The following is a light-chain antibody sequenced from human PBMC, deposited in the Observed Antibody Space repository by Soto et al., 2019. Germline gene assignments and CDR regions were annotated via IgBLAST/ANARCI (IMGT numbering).Light chain of an antibody. Sequence: ESVLTQSPATLALSPGERAILSCRASQSVASYLAWYQKNPGQPHRLLIYDPFKTATGFPGRFSGSKSGTDFTLTISSLEPEDFAIYYCQQRSGWPRTFGQGTKVEI. V-gene: IGKV3-11*01. CDR2: DPF. J-gene: IGKJ2*01. CDR1: QSVASY. CDR3: QQRSGWPRT.